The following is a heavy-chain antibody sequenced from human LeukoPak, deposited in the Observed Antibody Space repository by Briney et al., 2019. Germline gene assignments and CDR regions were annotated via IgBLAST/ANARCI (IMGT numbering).Heavy chain of an antibody. CDR2: ISWDTGII. CDR3: AKDQYYSGSGTMKYDYYYGLDV. V-gene: IGHV3-9*01. CDR1: GFTFDDYA. J-gene: IGHJ6*02. Sequence: PGRSLRLSCAASGFTFDDYAMHWVRQAPGKGLEWVSSISWDTGIIGYADSVKGRFTISRDNAKNSLFLQIESLRVEDTALYYCAKDQYYSGSGTMKYDYYYGLDVWGQGTTVTVSS. D-gene: IGHD3-10*01.